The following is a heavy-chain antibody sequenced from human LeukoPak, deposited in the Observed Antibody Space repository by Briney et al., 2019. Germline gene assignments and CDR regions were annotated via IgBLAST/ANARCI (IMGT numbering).Heavy chain of an antibody. CDR1: GYTFTSYD. Sequence: GASVKVSCKASGYTFTSYDINWVRQATGQGLEWMGWMNPNSGNTGYAQKFQGRVTMTRNTSISTAYMELSSLRSEDTAVYYCARVVYYYGSGKPRAMGYWGQGTLVTVSS. CDR3: ARVVYYYGSGKPRAMGY. V-gene: IGHV1-8*01. CDR2: MNPNSGNT. J-gene: IGHJ4*02. D-gene: IGHD3-10*01.